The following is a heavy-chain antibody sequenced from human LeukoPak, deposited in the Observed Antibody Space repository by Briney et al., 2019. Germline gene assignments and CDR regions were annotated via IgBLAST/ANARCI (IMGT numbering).Heavy chain of an antibody. Sequence: GGSLRLSCAASGFTFSSYSMSWVRQAPGKGLEWVSAISGSGGSTYYADSVKGRFTISRDNSKNTLYLQMNSLRAEDTAVYYCAKGDGDYVRNWFDPWGQGTLVTVSS. D-gene: IGHD4-17*01. CDR1: GFTFSSYS. CDR3: AKGDGDYVRNWFDP. V-gene: IGHV3-23*01. CDR2: ISGSGGST. J-gene: IGHJ5*02.